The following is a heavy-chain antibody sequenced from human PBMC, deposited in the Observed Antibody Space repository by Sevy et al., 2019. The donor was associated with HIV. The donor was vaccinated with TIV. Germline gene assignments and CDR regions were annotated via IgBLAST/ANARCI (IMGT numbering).Heavy chain of an antibody. CDR1: GYSLSKLS. CDR2: FDPEDAEP. D-gene: IGHD2-15*01. J-gene: IGHJ5*02. CDR3: TAVGLGYYSGSSYYQGDWFDP. Sequence: ASVKVSCKVSGYSLSKLSIHWVRQAPGKGLEWMGSFDPEDAEPIYAKTLQGRVTMTEDTSTDTAYTELISLTSEDTAIYYGTAVGLGYYSGSSYYQGDWFDPWGQGTLVTVSS. V-gene: IGHV1-24*01.